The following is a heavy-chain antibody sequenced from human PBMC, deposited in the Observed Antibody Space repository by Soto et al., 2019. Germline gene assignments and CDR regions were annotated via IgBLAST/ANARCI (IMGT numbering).Heavy chain of an antibody. D-gene: IGHD3-16*02. CDR2: ISGSGGST. CDR3: AKGADMITFGGVIVIARYYSYGMDV. V-gene: IGHV3-23*01. CDR1: GFTFSSYA. J-gene: IGHJ6*02. Sequence: GGSLRLSCAASGFTFSSYAMSWVRQAPGNGLEWVSAISGSGGSTYYADSVQTRFTISRDNSKYTLKRQMNSLGAADTAVYYSAKGADMITFGGVIVIARYYSYGMDVWGQGTTVTVSS.